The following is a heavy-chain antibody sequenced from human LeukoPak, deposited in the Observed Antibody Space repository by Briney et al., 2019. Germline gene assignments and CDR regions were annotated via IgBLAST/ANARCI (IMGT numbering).Heavy chain of an antibody. CDR3: ARLDYYYMDV. CDR1: GGSISSYY. V-gene: IGHV4-59*12. Sequence: PSETLSLTCTVSGGSISSYYWSWIRQPPGKGLEWIGYIYYSGSTNYNPSLKSRVTMSVDTSKNQFSLKLSSVTAADTAVYYCARLDYYYMDVWGKGTTVTISS. CDR2: IYYSGST. J-gene: IGHJ6*03.